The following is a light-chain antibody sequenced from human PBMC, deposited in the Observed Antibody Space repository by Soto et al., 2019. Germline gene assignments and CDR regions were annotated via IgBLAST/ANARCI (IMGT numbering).Light chain of an antibody. CDR1: QGIGNY. V-gene: IGKV1-17*03. CDR2: AAS. Sequence: DIQMTQSPYTLSASIRDRVTITCRASQGIGNYVAWFQVKPGKVPKRLIYAASSLQSGVPSRFSGYGSGTEFTLTISSLQPEDSAIYYCLQHNSYPLTFGGGTKVDIK. CDR3: LQHNSYPLT. J-gene: IGKJ4*01.